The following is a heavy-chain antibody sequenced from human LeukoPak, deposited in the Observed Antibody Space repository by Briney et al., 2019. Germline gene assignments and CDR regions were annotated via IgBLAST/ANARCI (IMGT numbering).Heavy chain of an antibody. D-gene: IGHD3-22*01. CDR3: ARGSYDSSGYYHFYYYYMDV. V-gene: IGHV4-34*01. Sequence: SETLSLTCAVYGGSFSGYYWSWLRQPPGKGLEWIGEINHSGSTNYNPSLKSRVTISVDTSKNQFSLKLSSVTAADTAVYYCARGSYDSSGYYHFYYYYMDVWGKGTTVTVSS. CDR1: GGSFSGYY. J-gene: IGHJ6*03. CDR2: INHSGST.